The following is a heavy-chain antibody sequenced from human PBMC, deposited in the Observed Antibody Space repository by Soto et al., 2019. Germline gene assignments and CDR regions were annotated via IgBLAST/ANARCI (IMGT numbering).Heavy chain of an antibody. Sequence: GGSLRLSCAASGFTFSSYGMHWVRQAPGKGLEWVAVISYDGSNKYYADSVKGRFTISRDNSKNTLYLQMNSLRAEDTAVYYCAKGNTVVLRFLESSRGMDVWGQGTTVTVSS. D-gene: IGHD3-3*01. CDR2: ISYDGSNK. J-gene: IGHJ6*02. V-gene: IGHV3-30*18. CDR3: AKGNTVVLRFLESSRGMDV. CDR1: GFTFSSYG.